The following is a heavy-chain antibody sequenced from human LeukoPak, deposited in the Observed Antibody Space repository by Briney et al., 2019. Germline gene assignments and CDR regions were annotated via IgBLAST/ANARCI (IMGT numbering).Heavy chain of an antibody. J-gene: IGHJ4*02. V-gene: IGHV1-69*13. D-gene: IGHD3-22*01. CDR1: GGTFSSYA. Sequence: SVKVSCKASGGTFSSYAISWVRQAPGQGLEWMGGIIPIFGTANYAQKFQGRVTITADESTSTAYMELSSLRSEDTAVYYCARGHTDWYYDSSQILDYWGQGTLVTVSS. CDR2: IIPIFGTA. CDR3: ARGHTDWYYDSSQILDY.